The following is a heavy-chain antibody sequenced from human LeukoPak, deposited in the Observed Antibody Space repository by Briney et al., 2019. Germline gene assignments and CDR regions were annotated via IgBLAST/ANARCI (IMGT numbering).Heavy chain of an antibody. J-gene: IGHJ4*02. D-gene: IGHD6-19*01. V-gene: IGHV5-51*01. CDR1: GYGFTNYW. CDR3: ARRDSAWYYFDY. CDR2: IYPGDSDT. Sequence: GESLKISCKGSGYGFTNYWIAWVRQMPGKGLEWMGIIYPGDSDTRYSPSFQGQVTISVDKSISTAYLQWSSLKASDTAMYYCARRDSAWYYFDYWGQGTLVTVSS.